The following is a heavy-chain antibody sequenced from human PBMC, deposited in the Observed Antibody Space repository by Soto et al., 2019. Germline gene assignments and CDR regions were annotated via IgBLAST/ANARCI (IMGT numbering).Heavy chain of an antibody. CDR1: GYSFTSNW. Sequence: LKISCKGSGYSFTSNWIGWVRQMPGKGLEWMGIIYPGDSDTRYSPSFQGQVTISADKSISTAYLQWSSLKASDTAMYYCARRLAGGNLMDTFDIWGQGTMVTVSS. V-gene: IGHV5-51*01. CDR2: IYPGDSDT. D-gene: IGHD2-15*01. CDR3: ARRLAGGNLMDTFDI. J-gene: IGHJ3*02.